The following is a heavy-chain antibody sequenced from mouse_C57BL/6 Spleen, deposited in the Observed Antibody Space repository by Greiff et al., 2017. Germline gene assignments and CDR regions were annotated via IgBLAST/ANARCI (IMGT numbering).Heavy chain of an antibody. Sequence: VQLQQSGPELVKPGASVKLSCKASGYTFTSYDINWVKQRPGQGLEWIGWLYPRDGSTKYNEKFKGKATLTVDTSSSTAYMELHSLTSEDSAVYFCASLTTVVATDYWGQGTTLTVSS. CDR1: GYTFTSYD. V-gene: IGHV1-85*01. J-gene: IGHJ2*01. D-gene: IGHD1-1*01. CDR3: ASLTTVVATDY. CDR2: LYPRDGST.